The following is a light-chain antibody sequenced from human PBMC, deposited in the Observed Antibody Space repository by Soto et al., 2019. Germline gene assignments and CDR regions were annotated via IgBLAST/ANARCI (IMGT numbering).Light chain of an antibody. CDR3: SSYTSSGTRL. Sequence: QSALTQPASVSGSPGQSIAISCTGTSSDVGGYNYVSWYQHHPGKAPKLMIYDVSNRPSGVSNRFSGSKSGNTASLTISGLQADDEADYYCSSYTSSGTRLFGTGTKVTVL. V-gene: IGLV2-14*03. CDR2: DVS. CDR1: SSDVGGYNY. J-gene: IGLJ1*01.